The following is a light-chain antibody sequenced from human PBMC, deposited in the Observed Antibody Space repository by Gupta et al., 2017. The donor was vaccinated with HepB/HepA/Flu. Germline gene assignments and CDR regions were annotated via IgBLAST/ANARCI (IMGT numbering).Light chain of an antibody. V-gene: IGKV3-20*01. CDR1: QSVSSSY. CDR2: GAS. CDR3: QQYGSSLFT. Sequence: EIVLTQSPGTLSWSPGERATLSCRASQSVSSSYLAWYQQKPGQAPRLLIYGASSRATGIPDRFSGSGFGTDFTLTISRLEPEDFAVYYCQQYGSSLFTFGPGTKVDIK. J-gene: IGKJ3*01.